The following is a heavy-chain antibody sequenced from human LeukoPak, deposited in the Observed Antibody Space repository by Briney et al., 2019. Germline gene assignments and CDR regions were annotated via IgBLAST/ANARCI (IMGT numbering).Heavy chain of an antibody. J-gene: IGHJ3*02. D-gene: IGHD6-13*01. CDR3: TRVQGAAGGDAFDI. CDR2: IYTSGST. V-gene: IGHV4-61*02. CDR1: GGSISSGSYY. Sequence: SQTLSLTCTVSGGSISSGSYYWSWIRQPAGKGLEWIGRIYTSGSTNYNPSLKSRVTISVDTSKNQFSLKLSSVTAADTAVYYCTRVQGAAGGDAFDIWGQGTMVTVSS.